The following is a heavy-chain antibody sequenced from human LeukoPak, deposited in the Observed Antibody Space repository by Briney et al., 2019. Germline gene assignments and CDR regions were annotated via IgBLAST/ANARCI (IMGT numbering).Heavy chain of an antibody. CDR1: GGSISSGGYY. D-gene: IGHD3-10*01. V-gene: IGHV4-31*03. CDR2: IYYSGST. Sequence: SQTLSLTCTVSGGSISSGGYYWSWIRQHPGKGLEWIGYIYYSGSTYYNPSLKSRVTISVDTSKNQFSLKLSSVTAADTAVYYCARGPYYMTQFGLGPWGQGTLVTVSP. CDR3: ARGPYYMTQFGLGP. J-gene: IGHJ5*02.